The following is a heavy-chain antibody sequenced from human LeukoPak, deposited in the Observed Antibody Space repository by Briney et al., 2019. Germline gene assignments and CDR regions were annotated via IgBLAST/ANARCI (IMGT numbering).Heavy chain of an antibody. CDR1: GGSISSYY. V-gene: IGHV4-59*01. J-gene: IGHJ5*02. D-gene: IGHD2-2*01. CDR3: ARAYCSSTSCYSP. CDR2: TYYSGST. Sequence: SETLSLTCTVSGGSISSYYWSWIRQPPGKGLEWIGYTYYSGSTNYNPSLKSRVTISVDTSKNQFSLKLSPVTAADTAVYYCARAYCSSTSCYSPWGQGTLATVSS.